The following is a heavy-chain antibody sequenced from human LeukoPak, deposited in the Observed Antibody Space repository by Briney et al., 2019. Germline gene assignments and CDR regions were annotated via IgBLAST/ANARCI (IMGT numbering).Heavy chain of an antibody. J-gene: IGHJ6*02. CDR3: ARPYYGSGSYYKYGMDV. V-gene: IGHV5-51*01. CDR1: GYSFTSYW. CDR2: IYPGVSDT. D-gene: IGHD3-10*01. Sequence: GESLKISCKGSGYSFTSYWIGWVRQMPGKGLEWMGIIYPGVSDTRYSPSFQGQVTISADKSISTAYLQWSSLKASDTAMYYCARPYYGSGSYYKYGMDVWGQGTTVTVSS.